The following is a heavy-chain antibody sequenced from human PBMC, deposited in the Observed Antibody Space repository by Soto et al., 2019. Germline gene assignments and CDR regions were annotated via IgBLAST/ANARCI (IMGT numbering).Heavy chain of an antibody. Sequence: GGSLRLSCAASGFTFSSYAMSWVRQAPGKGLEWVSAISGSGGSTYYVDSVKGRFTISRDNSKNTLYLQMNSLRAEDTAVYYCAKDPRDFWSGYYTGINYFDYWGQGTLVTVSS. J-gene: IGHJ4*02. D-gene: IGHD3-3*01. CDR2: ISGSGGST. CDR3: AKDPRDFWSGYYTGINYFDY. CDR1: GFTFSSYA. V-gene: IGHV3-23*01.